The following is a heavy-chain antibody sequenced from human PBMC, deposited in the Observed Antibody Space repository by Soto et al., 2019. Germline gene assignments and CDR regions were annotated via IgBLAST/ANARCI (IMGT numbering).Heavy chain of an antibody. V-gene: IGHV1-69*12. CDR1: GGTFSSYA. D-gene: IGHD2-15*01. Sequence: QVQLVQSGAEVKKPVSSVKVSCKASGGTFSSYAISWVRQAPGQGLEWMGGIIPIFGKANYAQKFQVRVTITADESTSTAYMALSSLSSEDTAVYYCAIDTCSGGSCYFWFDPWGQGTLVTVSS. CDR2: IIPIFGKA. J-gene: IGHJ5*02. CDR3: AIDTCSGGSCYFWFDP.